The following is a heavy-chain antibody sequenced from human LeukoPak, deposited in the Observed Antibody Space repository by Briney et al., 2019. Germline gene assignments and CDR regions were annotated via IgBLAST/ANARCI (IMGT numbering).Heavy chain of an antibody. V-gene: IGHV1-69*13. CDR1: GGTFSSYA. CDR3: ARPDIVVVVADYYYYGMDV. Sequence: SVKVSCKASGGTFSSYAISWVRQAPGQGLEWMGGIIPIFGTANYAQKFQGRVTITADESTSTAYMELSSLRSEDTAVYYCARPDIVVVVADYYYYGMDVWGQGTTVTVSS. D-gene: IGHD2-15*01. CDR2: IIPIFGTA. J-gene: IGHJ6*02.